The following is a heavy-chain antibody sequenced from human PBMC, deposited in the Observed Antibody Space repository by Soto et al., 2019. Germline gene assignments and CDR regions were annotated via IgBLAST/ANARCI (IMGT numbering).Heavy chain of an antibody. CDR3: ATVGRTCLAWPRNDH. CDR2: IKIKSDGGTR. CDR1: GFTFSNAW. Sequence: VQLVEYGGGLVKPWGSLRISCAASGFTFSNAWMSWVRQYPGKWLEWAGRIKIKSDGGTRDYDAPVKGRFSISRDDSKNTVYLQMISLKTEDTAIYYCATVGRTCLAWPRNDHWGQGTLVTVSS. V-gene: IGHV3-15*01. J-gene: IGHJ4*02. D-gene: IGHD3-3*01.